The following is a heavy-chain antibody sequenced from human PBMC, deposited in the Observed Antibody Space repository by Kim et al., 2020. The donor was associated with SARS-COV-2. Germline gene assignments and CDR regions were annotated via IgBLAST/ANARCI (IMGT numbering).Heavy chain of an antibody. CDR3: ARYSGSFTRPNDY. J-gene: IGHJ4*02. V-gene: IGHV5-10-1*01. D-gene: IGHD1-26*01. Sequence: YAPSFQGHVTISADKSISTAYLQWSSLKASDTAMYYCARYSGSFTRPNDYWGQGTLVTVSS.